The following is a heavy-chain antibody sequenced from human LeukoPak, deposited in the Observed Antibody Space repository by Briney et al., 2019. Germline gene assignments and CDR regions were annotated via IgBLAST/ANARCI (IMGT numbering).Heavy chain of an antibody. Sequence: SETLSLTCTVSGGSISSSSYYWGWIRQPPGKGLEWIGSIYYSGSTNYNPSLKGRVTISVDTSKNQFSLKLSSVTAADTAVYYCVGSYDSSVRGAFDIWGQGTMVTVSS. J-gene: IGHJ3*02. CDR3: VGSYDSSVRGAFDI. CDR1: GGSISSSSYY. D-gene: IGHD3-22*01. CDR2: IYYSGST. V-gene: IGHV4-39*07.